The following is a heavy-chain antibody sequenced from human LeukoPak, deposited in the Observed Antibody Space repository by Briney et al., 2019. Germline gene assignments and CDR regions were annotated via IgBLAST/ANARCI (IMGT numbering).Heavy chain of an antibody. CDR1: GFTFSSYG. CDR2: ISYDGSNK. J-gene: IGHJ4*02. V-gene: IGHV3-30*18. D-gene: IGHD4-17*01. CDR3: AKPLLRYIGASSHHWYGDPFDY. Sequence: GGSLRLSCAASGFTFSSYGMHWVRQAPGKGLEWVAVISYDGSNKYYADSVKGRFTISRDNSKNTLYLQMNSLRAEDTAVYYCAKPLLRYIGASSHHWYGDPFDYWGQGTLVTVSS.